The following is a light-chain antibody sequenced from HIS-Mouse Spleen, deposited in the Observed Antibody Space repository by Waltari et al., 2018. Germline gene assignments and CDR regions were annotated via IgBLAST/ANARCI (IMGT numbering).Light chain of an antibody. CDR2: DVS. Sequence: QSVLTQPASVSGSPGQSITISCTGTSSDVGGYNYVSGYQQHPGKAPKLMIYDVSNRPSGVSNRFSGSKSGNTASLTISGLQAEDEADYYCSSYTSSSTEVFGGGTKLTVL. V-gene: IGLV2-14*03. CDR3: SSYTSSSTEV. CDR1: SSDVGGYNY. J-gene: IGLJ2*01.